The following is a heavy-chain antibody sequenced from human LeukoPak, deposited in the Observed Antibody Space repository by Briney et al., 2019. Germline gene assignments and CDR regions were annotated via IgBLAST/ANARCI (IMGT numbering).Heavy chain of an antibody. CDR1: GFTFSSYS. Sequence: GGSLRLSCAASGFTFSSYSMNWVRQAPGKGLEWVANVDQDGSEKYYVGSVKGRFTISRDNAKNSLYLQMNSLRVEDTAVYYCARGWASSRRKAFDIWGQGTMVTVSS. CDR2: VDQDGSEK. J-gene: IGHJ3*02. CDR3: ARGWASSRRKAFDI. D-gene: IGHD3-16*01. V-gene: IGHV3-7*03.